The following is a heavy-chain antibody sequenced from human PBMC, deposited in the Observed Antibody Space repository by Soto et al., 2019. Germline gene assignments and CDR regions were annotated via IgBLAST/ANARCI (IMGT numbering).Heavy chain of an antibody. D-gene: IGHD2-21*01. Sequence: QVQLVQSGAEVKKPGSSVKVSCKASGGTFSSYAISWVRQAPGQGLEGMGGIIPIFGTANYAQTFQGRVTITADDSTSTAYMELSSLRSEDTAVYYCARGGAKVEMATIAAILDAFDIWGQGTMVTVSS. CDR3: ARGGAKVEMATIAAILDAFDI. CDR2: IIPIFGTA. J-gene: IGHJ3*02. CDR1: GGTFSSYA. V-gene: IGHV1-69*01.